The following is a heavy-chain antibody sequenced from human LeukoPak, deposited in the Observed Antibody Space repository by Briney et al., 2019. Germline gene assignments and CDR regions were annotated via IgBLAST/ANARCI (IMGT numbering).Heavy chain of an antibody. CDR1: GGSITSTNY. V-gene: IGHV4-4*02. CDR2: VNLQGST. J-gene: IGHJ4*02. Sequence: KPSGTLSLTCGVSGGSITSTNYWTWVRQPPGKGLEWIGEVNLQGSTNYNPSLMGRVAISVDMSENHISLQLTSVTAADTAVYYCARGGGPYRPLDYSCQGTLATVS. CDR3: ARGGGPYRPLDY.